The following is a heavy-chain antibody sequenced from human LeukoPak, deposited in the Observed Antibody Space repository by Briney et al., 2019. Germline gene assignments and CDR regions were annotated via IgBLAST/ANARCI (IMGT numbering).Heavy chain of an antibody. CDR1: RFTFSAYC. CDR3: ANYTWNPPGA. CDR2: VKGDEPGT. V-gene: IGHV3-74*01. D-gene: IGHD1-20*01. J-gene: IGHJ3*01. Sequence: GGSLRLSCSASRFTFSAYCVHWVRQVPGRGLVWVSHVKGDEPGTTYVDSAKGRFTISTDNSKNTLYLQMNSLNAEDTAVYYCANYTWNPPGAWGQGTMVTVSS.